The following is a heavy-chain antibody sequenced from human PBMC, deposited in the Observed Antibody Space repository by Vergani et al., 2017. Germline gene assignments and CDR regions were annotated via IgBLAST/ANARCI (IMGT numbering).Heavy chain of an antibody. CDR2: FYVSGIT. D-gene: IGHD4-23*01. V-gene: IGHV4-61*02. Sequence: QVQLQESGPGLVKPSQTLSLTCTVSGASINNDFYYWHWIRQPAGKGLEWIGRFYVSGITDYNSSLQSLVYMSVDMSKNQFSLTLTSVTAACTAVYYCARDNKQLRPRAFDLWGQGKMVTVSS. CDR1: GASINNDFYY. CDR3: ARDNKQLRPRAFDL. J-gene: IGHJ3*01.